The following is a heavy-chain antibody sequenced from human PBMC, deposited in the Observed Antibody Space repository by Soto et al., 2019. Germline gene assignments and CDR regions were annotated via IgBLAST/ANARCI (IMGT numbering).Heavy chain of an antibody. D-gene: IGHD3-9*01. V-gene: IGHV3-30*18. J-gene: IGHJ6*02. Sequence: PGGSLRLSCAASGFTFSSYGMHWVRQAPGKGLEWVAVISYDGSNKYYADSVKGRFTISRDNSKNTLYLQMNSLRAEDTAVYYCAKDLRYFDLFTTYPYYYYGMYVWGQGTTVTVS. CDR2: ISYDGSNK. CDR3: AKDLRYFDLFTTYPYYYYGMYV. CDR1: GFTFSSYG.